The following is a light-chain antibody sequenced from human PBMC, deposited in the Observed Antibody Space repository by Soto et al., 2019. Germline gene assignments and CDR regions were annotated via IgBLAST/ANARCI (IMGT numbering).Light chain of an antibody. CDR1: QTVPSR. J-gene: IGKJ5*01. CDR2: GAS. V-gene: IGKV3-15*01. Sequence: EIVLTQSLATLSVSPGEGVTLSCRASQTVPSRIAWYQQKPGQAPRLLIYGASTRATGVPDRFSGTGSGTEFTLTISSLKSEDYGVYYCQQYKSWPPITFGQGTRLDIK. CDR3: QQYKSWPPIT.